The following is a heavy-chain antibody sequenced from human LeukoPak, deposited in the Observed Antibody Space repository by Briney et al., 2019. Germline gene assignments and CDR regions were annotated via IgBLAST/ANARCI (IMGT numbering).Heavy chain of an antibody. Sequence: GASLQISCKGSGYSFPSYWIGWVRPLPGKGLEWMGIIYPGDSDTRYSPSFQGQVTISADTSISTAYLQWSSLKASDTAMYYCATYDSSGQYDYWGQGTLVTVSS. CDR1: GYSFPSYW. J-gene: IGHJ4*02. CDR3: ATYDSSGQYDY. CDR2: IYPGDSDT. V-gene: IGHV5-51*01. D-gene: IGHD3-22*01.